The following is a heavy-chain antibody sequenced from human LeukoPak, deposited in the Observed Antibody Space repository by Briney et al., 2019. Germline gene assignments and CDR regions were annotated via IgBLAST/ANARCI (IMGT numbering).Heavy chain of an antibody. CDR3: ARDMCSSTSCAYNFDY. J-gene: IGHJ4*02. Sequence: GGSLRLSCAASGFTFSSYSMNWVRQAPGKGLGWVSSISSSSSYIYYADSVKGRFTISRDNAKNSLYLQMNSLRAEDTAVYYCARDMCSSTSCAYNFDYWGQGTLVTVSS. D-gene: IGHD2-2*01. V-gene: IGHV3-21*01. CDR1: GFTFSSYS. CDR2: ISSSSSYI.